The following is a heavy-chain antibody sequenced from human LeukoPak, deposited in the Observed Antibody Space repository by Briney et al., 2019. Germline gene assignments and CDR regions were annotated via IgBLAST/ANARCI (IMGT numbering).Heavy chain of an antibody. J-gene: IGHJ6*02. D-gene: IGHD3-16*01. CDR1: GFTFSSYG. CDR3: AKDRNWFGGVNPAGMDV. Sequence: GGSLRLSCAASGFTFSSYGMHWVRQAPGKGLEWVAVISYDGSNKYYADSVKGRFTISRDNSKNTLYLQMNSLRAEDTAVYYCAKDRNWFGGVNPAGMDVWGPGTTVTVSS. V-gene: IGHV3-30*18. CDR2: ISYDGSNK.